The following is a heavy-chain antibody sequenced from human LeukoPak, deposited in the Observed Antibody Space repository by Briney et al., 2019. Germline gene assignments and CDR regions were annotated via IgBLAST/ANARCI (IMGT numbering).Heavy chain of an antibody. CDR2: IYPGDSDT. Sequence: GESLKISCKGSGYSFTSYWIGWVRQMPGKGLEWMGIIYPGDSDTRYSPSFQGQVTISADKSISTAYLQWSSLKASDTAMYYCARRSYCSSTSCYTDHGWFDPWGQGTLVTVSS. D-gene: IGHD2-2*02. J-gene: IGHJ5*02. CDR1: GYSFTSYW. V-gene: IGHV5-51*01. CDR3: ARRSYCSSTSCYTDHGWFDP.